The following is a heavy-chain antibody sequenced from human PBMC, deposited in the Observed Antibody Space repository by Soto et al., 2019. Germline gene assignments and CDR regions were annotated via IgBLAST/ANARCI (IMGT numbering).Heavy chain of an antibody. V-gene: IGHV1-18*01. Sequence: QVQLVQSGAEVKEPGASVKVSCKASGYTFVSYGISWVRQAPGQGLEWMGWISPYNGNTNYAQKFQGRVTMTTDTSTSTVYMELRSLRSDDTFVYYCSSDAHKWLVAAFESWGHGTMVTVSS. CDR2: ISPYNGNT. CDR1: GYTFVSYG. CDR3: SSDAHKWLVAAFES. J-gene: IGHJ3*02. D-gene: IGHD6-19*01.